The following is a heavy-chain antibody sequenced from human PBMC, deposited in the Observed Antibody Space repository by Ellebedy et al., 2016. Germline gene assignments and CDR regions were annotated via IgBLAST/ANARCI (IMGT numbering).Heavy chain of an antibody. CDR2: ISSSSSYI. CDR3: ARERYSGYDHYYYYGMDV. V-gene: IGHV3-21*01. CDR1: GFTFSSYS. D-gene: IGHD5-12*01. Sequence: GESLKISXAASGFTFSSYSMNWVRQAPGKGLEWVSSISSSSSYIYYADSVKGRFTISRDNSKNTLYLQMNSLRAEDTAVYYCARERYSGYDHYYYYGMDVWGQGTTVTVSS. J-gene: IGHJ6*02.